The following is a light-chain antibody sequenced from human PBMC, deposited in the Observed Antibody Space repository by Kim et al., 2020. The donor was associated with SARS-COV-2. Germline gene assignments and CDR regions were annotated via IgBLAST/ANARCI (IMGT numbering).Light chain of an antibody. CDR1: QSVSSN. V-gene: IGKV3-15*01. J-gene: IGKJ2*01. CDR2: GAS. Sequence: SLSPGERATLSCRASQSVSSNLAWYQQKAGQAPRLLIYGASTRATGIPARFSGSGSGTEFTLTISSLQSEDFAVYNCQQYINWPVTFGQGTKLEI. CDR3: QQYINWPVT.